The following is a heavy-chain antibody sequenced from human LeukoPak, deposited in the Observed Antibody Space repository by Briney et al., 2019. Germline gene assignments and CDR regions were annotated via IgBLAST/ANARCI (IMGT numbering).Heavy chain of an antibody. CDR3: ARGTEDYGGSPDATIRRPFAI. Sequence: GGSLRLSCAASGFTFSNYGMHWVRQAPGEGLEWVAVVSYGGTNKYYADSVKGRFTVSRDNSKNTLYLQMNSLRAEDTAVYYCARGTEDYGGSPDATIRRPFAIWGQGTMVTVST. CDR2: VSYGGTNK. CDR1: GFTFSNYG. V-gene: IGHV3-30*03. J-gene: IGHJ3*02. D-gene: IGHD4-23*01.